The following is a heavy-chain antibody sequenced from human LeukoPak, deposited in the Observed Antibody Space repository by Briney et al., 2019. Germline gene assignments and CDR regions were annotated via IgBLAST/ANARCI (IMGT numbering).Heavy chain of an antibody. CDR3: AHRGVGNWFDP. CDR2: IYWDDDK. Sequence: SGPTLVKPTQTLTLTCTSSGFSPSTSGAAVGWIRQPPGKALEWLALIYWDDDKRYSPSLRSRLTITKDTSKNHVVLTMTNMDPVDTATYYCAHRGVGNWFDPWGQGTLVTVSS. V-gene: IGHV2-5*02. CDR1: GFSPSTSGAA. J-gene: IGHJ5*02. D-gene: IGHD1-26*01.